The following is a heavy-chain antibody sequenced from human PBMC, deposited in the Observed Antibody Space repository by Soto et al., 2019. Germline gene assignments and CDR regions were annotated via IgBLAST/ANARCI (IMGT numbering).Heavy chain of an antibody. V-gene: IGHV1-69*02. CDR1: GGTFSSYT. D-gene: IGHD4-17*01. CDR2: IIPILGIA. CDR3: ASESYGGEFDY. J-gene: IGHJ4*02. Sequence: SVKVSCKASGGTFSSYTISWVRQAPGQGLEWMGRIIPILGIANYAQKFQGRVTITRDTSASTAYMELSSLRSEDTAVYYCASESYGGEFDYWGQGTLVTVSS.